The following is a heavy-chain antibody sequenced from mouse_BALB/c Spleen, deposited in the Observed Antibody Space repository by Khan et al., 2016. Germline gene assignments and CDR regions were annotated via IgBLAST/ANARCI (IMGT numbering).Heavy chain of an antibody. CDR2: TRKKAKGSTA. Sequence: EVELVESGGGLVQPGGSLRLSCATSGFTFSDYYLSWVRQPPGKALEWLGFTRKKAKGSTAEYSASVKGRFTISRDNSQSIIYLHMNNMRAEDSATYYCARDIEVLWYFDVWGAGTTVTVSS. CDR1: GFTFSDYY. J-gene: IGHJ1*01. CDR3: ARDIEVLWYFDV. V-gene: IGHV7-3*02.